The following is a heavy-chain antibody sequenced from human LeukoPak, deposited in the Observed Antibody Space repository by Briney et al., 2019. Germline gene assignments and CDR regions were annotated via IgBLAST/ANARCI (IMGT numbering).Heavy chain of an antibody. CDR1: GFTFSSHW. D-gene: IGHD1-26*01. Sequence: GGSLRLSCAASGFTFSSHWMSWVRQAPGKWPEWVANIKQDGTEIYYVDSVKGRFTISRDNAKNSLYLQMNSLRDEDTAVYYCARDKVVGATFFDYWGQGTLVTVSS. J-gene: IGHJ4*02. V-gene: IGHV3-7*01. CDR2: IKQDGTEI. CDR3: ARDKVVGATFFDY.